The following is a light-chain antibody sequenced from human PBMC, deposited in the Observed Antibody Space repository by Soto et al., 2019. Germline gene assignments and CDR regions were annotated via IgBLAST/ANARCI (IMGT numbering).Light chain of an antibody. CDR1: SGHSGYN. CDR2: LEGSGSY. J-gene: IGLJ2*01. Sequence: QSVLTQSSSASASLGSSVKLTSTLSSGHSGYNIAWHQQQPGKAPRYLMKLEGSGSYNKGSGVPDRFSGSSSGADRCLTISNLQFEDEADYYCATWETYSVVFGGGTMLTVL. V-gene: IGLV4-60*02. CDR3: ATWETYSVV.